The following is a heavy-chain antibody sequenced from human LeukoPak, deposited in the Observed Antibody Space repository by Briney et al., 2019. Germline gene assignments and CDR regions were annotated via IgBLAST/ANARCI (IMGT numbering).Heavy chain of an antibody. D-gene: IGHD3-16*01. CDR1: GFTFSNFA. CDR3: VKDATWGGFDY. V-gene: IGHV3-23*01. J-gene: IGHJ4*02. CDR2: IGNRGLRT. Sequence: PGGSLRLSCAASGFTFSNFALSWVRQAPGEGLEWVSAIGNRGLRTLYADSVKGRFTVSRDNSRSTLFLQMNSLRVDDTALYYCVKDATWGGFDYWGQGTLVTVSS.